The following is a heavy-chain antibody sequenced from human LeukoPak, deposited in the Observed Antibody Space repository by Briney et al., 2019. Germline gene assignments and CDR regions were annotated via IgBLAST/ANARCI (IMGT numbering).Heavy chain of an antibody. D-gene: IGHD3-3*01. CDR2: ISPDGRST. J-gene: IGHJ4*02. Sequence: GGSLRPSCAASGFTFSSSWMHWVRQPPGKGLVWVSRISPDGRSTTYADSVKGRFTISRDNAKNTLYLQMNTLRAEDTAVYYCAREEWYYFDRWGQGTLVTVSS. CDR3: AREEWYYFDR. V-gene: IGHV3-74*03. CDR1: GFTFSSSW.